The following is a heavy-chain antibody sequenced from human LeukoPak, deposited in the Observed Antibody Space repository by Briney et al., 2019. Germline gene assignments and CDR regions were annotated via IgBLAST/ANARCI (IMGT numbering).Heavy chain of an antibody. J-gene: IGHJ4*02. CDR3: ARASVPIFGVSWGY. Sequence: ASVKVSCKASGYTFTGYYMHWVRQAPRQGLEWMAWINPNSGGTNYAQKFQGRVTMTRDTSTSTAYMELTRLRSDDTAVYYCARASVPIFGVSWGYWGQGTLVTVSS. CDR2: INPNSGGT. V-gene: IGHV1-2*02. CDR1: GYTFTGYY. D-gene: IGHD3-3*01.